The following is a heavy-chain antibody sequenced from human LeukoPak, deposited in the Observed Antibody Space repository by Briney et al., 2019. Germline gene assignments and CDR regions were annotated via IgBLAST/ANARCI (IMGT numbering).Heavy chain of an antibody. CDR3: ARGVRGYSYGTDY. V-gene: IGHV4-34*01. J-gene: IGHJ4*02. D-gene: IGHD5-18*01. Sequence: SETLSLTCAVYGGSFSGYYWSWIRQPPGKGLEWIGEINHSGSTNYNPSLKSRVTISVDKSKNQFSLKLSSVTAADTAVYYCARGVRGYSYGTDYWGQGTLVTVSS. CDR2: INHSGST. CDR1: GGSFSGYY.